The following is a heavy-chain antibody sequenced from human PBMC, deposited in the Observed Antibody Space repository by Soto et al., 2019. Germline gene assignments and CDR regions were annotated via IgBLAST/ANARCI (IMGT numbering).Heavy chain of an antibody. CDR3: SRGGHCTDGVCSALDY. CDR1: GGSISTYY. D-gene: IGHD2-8*01. CDR2: IYYGGSA. J-gene: IGHJ4*02. V-gene: IGHV4-59*08. Sequence: QVQLQQSGPGLVKPSETLSLTCTVSGGSISTYYWSWIRQPPGKGLEWIGYIYYGGSANYNPSLERRATISLDRSKNQFALRLNSVTAADTAVYYCSRGGHCTDGVCSALDYWGQGTLVTVSS.